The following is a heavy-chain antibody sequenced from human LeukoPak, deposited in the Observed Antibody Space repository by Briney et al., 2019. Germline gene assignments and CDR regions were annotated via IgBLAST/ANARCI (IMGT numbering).Heavy chain of an antibody. Sequence: GGSLRLSCAASGFTFSSYAMHWVRQAPGKGLEWVSYISSSSSYTNYADSVKGRFTISRDNAKNSLYLQMNSLRAEDTAVYYCARVRRDTAMVKDYWGQGTLVTVSS. CDR1: GFTFSSYA. CDR2: ISSSSSYT. V-gene: IGHV3-21*05. CDR3: ARVRRDTAMVKDY. D-gene: IGHD5-18*01. J-gene: IGHJ4*02.